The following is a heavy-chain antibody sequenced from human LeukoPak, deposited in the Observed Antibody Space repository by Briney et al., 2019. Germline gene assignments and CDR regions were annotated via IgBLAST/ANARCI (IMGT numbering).Heavy chain of an antibody. CDR3: ARSLGDD. CDR1: GLTFSTYW. Sequence: TGGYLRLSCEVSGLTFSTYWMTWVRQAPGKGLEWVASINQNGREKYYVDSVKGRFTISRDDAKDSLYLQMNSLRDEDTAVYYCARSLGDDWGQGTLVTVSS. J-gene: IGHJ4*02. CDR2: INQNGREK. V-gene: IGHV3-7*01. D-gene: IGHD3-16*01.